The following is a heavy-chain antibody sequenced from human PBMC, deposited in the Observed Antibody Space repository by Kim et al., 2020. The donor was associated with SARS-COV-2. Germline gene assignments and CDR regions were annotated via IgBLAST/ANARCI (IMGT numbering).Heavy chain of an antibody. Sequence: GGSLRLSCVVSGFSFTTNWMSWVRQAPGTGLEWVAKIKEDGTEKYYGYSVEGRFTISRDNAKNSLYLQMNSLSAEDTAVYYCARDRRYSLDYWGQGTLVTVSS. CDR3: ARDRRYSLDY. D-gene: IGHD2-15*01. V-gene: IGHV3-7*01. CDR1: GFSFTTNW. CDR2: IKEDGTEK. J-gene: IGHJ4*02.